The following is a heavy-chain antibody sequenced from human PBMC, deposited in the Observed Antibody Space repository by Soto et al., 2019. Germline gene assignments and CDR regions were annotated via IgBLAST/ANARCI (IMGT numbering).Heavy chain of an antibody. CDR3: ARVQDYDILTGYYSGEAFDI. D-gene: IGHD3-9*01. V-gene: IGHV4-4*02. J-gene: IGHJ3*02. Sequence: QVQLQESGPGLVKPSGTLSLTCAVSSGSISSSNWWSWVRQPPGKGLEWIGEIYHSGSTNYNPSLKSRVTISVEKSKNQFSLKLSSVTAADTAVYYCARVQDYDILTGYYSGEAFDIWGQGTMVTVSS. CDR2: IYHSGST. CDR1: SGSISSSNW.